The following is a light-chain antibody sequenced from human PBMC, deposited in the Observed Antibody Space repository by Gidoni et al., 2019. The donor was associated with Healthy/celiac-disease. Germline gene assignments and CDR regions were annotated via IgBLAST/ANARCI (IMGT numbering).Light chain of an antibody. CDR1: QSVSSN. CDR2: GAS. Sequence: EIVMTQSPATLSVSPGERATLSCRASQSVSSNLAWYQQKPGQAPRLLIYGASTRATGIPARFSGSGSGTEFTLTISSLQSEDFAVYYCQQYNNWLPHTFXGXTKVEIK. V-gene: IGKV3-15*01. CDR3: QQYNNWLPHT. J-gene: IGKJ4*01.